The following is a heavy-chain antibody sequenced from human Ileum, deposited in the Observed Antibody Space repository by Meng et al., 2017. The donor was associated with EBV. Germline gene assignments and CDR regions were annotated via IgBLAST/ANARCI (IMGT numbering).Heavy chain of an antibody. Sequence: QVQWVESGGGLVKPGGSLRLSCAVAGFTFSDSYMNWIRQAPGKGVEWISYISTDGGTIHYRDSVKGRFTISRDNTKNSLYLQMNSLRADDTAVYYCARGTPRAELGTDYWGQGTLVTVSS. D-gene: IGHD7-27*01. CDR3: ARGTPRAELGTDY. J-gene: IGHJ4*02. V-gene: IGHV3-11*01. CDR2: ISTDGGTI. CDR1: GFTFSDSY.